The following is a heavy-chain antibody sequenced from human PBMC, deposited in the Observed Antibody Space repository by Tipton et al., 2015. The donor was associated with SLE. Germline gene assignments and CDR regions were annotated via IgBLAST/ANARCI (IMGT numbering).Heavy chain of an antibody. D-gene: IGHD3-22*01. CDR1: GGSISSYY. CDR2: IYYSGST. Sequence: TLSLTCTVSGGSISSYYWNWIRQPPGRGLEWIGYIYYSGSTNYNPSLKSRVTISVNTSKNQFSLKLSSVTAADTAVYYCGHYFYDATGNQSVKYWGQGALVTVSS. V-gene: IGHV4-59*01. CDR3: GHYFYDATGNQSVKY. J-gene: IGHJ4*02.